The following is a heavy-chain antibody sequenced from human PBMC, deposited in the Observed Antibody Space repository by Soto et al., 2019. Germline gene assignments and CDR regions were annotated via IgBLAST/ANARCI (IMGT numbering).Heavy chain of an antibody. CDR2: TTDSGGDT. J-gene: IGHJ4*02. CDR1: EITFRSRA. D-gene: IGHD1-7*01. CDR3: ARESGENWSYEAY. Sequence: VGSLRLSCVASEITFRSRAMSWVRQAPGEGLEWVSTTTDSGGDTKYADSVRGRFTISRDNSKNTLYLQMGSLRADDSAVYYCARESGENWSYEAYWGQGTQVTVSS. V-gene: IGHV3-23*01.